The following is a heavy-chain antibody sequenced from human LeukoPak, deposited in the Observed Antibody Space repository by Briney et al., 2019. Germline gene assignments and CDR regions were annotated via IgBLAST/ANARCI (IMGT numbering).Heavy chain of an antibody. J-gene: IGHJ4*02. D-gene: IGHD6-19*01. Sequence: TETLSLTCTVSGGSISSSSYYWGWIRQPPGKGLEWIGSIYYSGSTYYNPSLKSRVTISVDTSKNQFSLKLSSVTAADTAVYYCARHMRSGWHITSMYYFDYWGQGTLVTVSS. CDR2: IYYSGST. V-gene: IGHV4-39*01. CDR3: ARHMRSGWHITSMYYFDY. CDR1: GGSISSSSYY.